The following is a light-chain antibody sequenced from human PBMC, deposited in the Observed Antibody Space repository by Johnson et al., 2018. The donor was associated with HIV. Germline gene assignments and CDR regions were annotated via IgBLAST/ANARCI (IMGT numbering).Light chain of an antibody. V-gene: IGLV1-51*01. CDR2: DND. J-gene: IGLJ1*01. CDR3: GTWDSSLSAPYV. CDR1: SSNIGGDY. Sequence: QSVLTQPPSVSAAPGQKVDISCSGSSSNIGGDYVSWYQQLPGTAPKLLIYDNDQRPSGVPDRFSGSKSVTSAYLAIRRLPPGDEADYYCGTWDSSLSAPYVFGTGTKVTVL.